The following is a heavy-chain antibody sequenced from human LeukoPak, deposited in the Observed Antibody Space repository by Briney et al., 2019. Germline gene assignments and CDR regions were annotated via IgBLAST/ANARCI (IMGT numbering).Heavy chain of an antibody. D-gene: IGHD2-21*02. CDR1: GGSFSGYY. Sequence: TSETLSLTCAVYGGSFSGYYWSWIRQPPGKGLEWIGEINHSGSTNYNPSLKSRVTISVNTSKNQFSLKLSSVTAADTAVYYCARGGLGLCGGDCYSMYNWFDPWGEGTLVTVSS. CDR2: INHSGST. J-gene: IGHJ5*02. CDR3: ARGGLGLCGGDCYSMYNWFDP. V-gene: IGHV4-34*01.